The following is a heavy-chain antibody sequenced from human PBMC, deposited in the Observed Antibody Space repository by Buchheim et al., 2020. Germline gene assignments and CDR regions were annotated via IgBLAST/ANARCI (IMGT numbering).Heavy chain of an antibody. CDR3: AKTDCHTTESELLVY. CDR2: ISSDGMNK. CDR1: GFTFSNYA. Sequence: QVQLVESGGSVVQPGRSLRISCAASGFTFSNYAMHWVRQAPGKGLEWVAVISSDGMNKVYVDSVKGRFTISRDNSKNTLFLQMNSLSPEYTSIYYCAKTDCHTTESELLVYWGPGTL. D-gene: IGHD2/OR15-2a*01. J-gene: IGHJ4*02. V-gene: IGHV3-30*18.